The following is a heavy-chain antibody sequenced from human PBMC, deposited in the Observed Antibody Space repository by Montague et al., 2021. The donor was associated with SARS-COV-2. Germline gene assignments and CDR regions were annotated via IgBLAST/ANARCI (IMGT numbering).Heavy chain of an antibody. CDR2: IFGSGAGT. CDR1: GFAFNNLA. V-gene: IGHV3-23*01. Sequence: SLRLSCAASGFAFNNLAMTWIRQPPGKGLEWVSSIFGSGAGTYYADSVQGRFTISRDNSRNTLYLQMNSLRAEDTAKYYCAKQTGAGAIVYWYFDLWGRGTVVSVSS. D-gene: IGHD6-25*01. CDR3: AKQTGAGAIVYWYFDL. J-gene: IGHJ2*01.